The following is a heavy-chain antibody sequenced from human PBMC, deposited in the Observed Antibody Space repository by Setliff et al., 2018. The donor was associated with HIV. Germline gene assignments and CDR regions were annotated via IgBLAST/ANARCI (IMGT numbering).Heavy chain of an antibody. J-gene: IGHJ4*02. CDR2: IYHDGST. D-gene: IGHD3-10*01. Sequence: SETLSLTCAVSGVSISSSDWWSWVRQPPGKGLEWIGEIYHDGSTNYNPSLRGRVTVSLDKSKNQFSLRLSSVTAADTAVYYCARDKGLWLGYYFDYWGQGTPVTVSS. CDR3: ARDKGLWLGYYFDY. CDR1: GVSISSSDW. V-gene: IGHV4-4*02.